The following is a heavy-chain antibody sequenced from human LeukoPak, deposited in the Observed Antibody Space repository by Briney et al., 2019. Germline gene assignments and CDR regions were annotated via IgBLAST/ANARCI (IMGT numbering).Heavy chain of an antibody. J-gene: IGHJ6*02. CDR2: ISYDGSNK. V-gene: IGHV3-30-3*01. CDR3: ARETFYGMDV. Sequence: PGRSLRLSCAASGFTFSSYAMHWVRQAPGKGLEWVAVISYDGSNKYYADSVKGRFTISRDNSKNTLYLQMNSLRAEDTAVYYCARETFYGMDVWGQGTTVTVSS. CDR1: GFTFSSYA.